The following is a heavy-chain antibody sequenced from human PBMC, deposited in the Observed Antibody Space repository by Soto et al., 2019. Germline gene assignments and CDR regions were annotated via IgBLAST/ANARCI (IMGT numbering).Heavy chain of an antibody. V-gene: IGHV3-23*01. Sequence: EVQLLESGGGLVQPGGSLRLSCAASGFTFADYAMTWVRQAPGKGLEWVSAISGSGGNTYYADSVKGRFTISRDNSKNTLYLQMNSLRADDTAVYYCAKGSPVVAAVDWFDPWGQGTLVTVSS. J-gene: IGHJ5*02. CDR3: AKGSPVVAAVDWFDP. D-gene: IGHD2-15*01. CDR2: ISGSGGNT. CDR1: GFTFADYA.